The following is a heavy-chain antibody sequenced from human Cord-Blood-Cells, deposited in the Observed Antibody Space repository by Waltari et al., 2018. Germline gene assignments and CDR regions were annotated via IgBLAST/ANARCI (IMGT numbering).Heavy chain of an antibody. CDR3: ARSPKGRGGAAAY. CDR2: IYSGGSK. CDR1: GFTVSRNY. J-gene: IGHJ4*02. V-gene: IGHV3-53*01. D-gene: IGHD6-13*01. Sequence: EVQLVESGGGLIQPGGSLRLSCAASGFTVSRNYMSWVRQAPGKGLEWVSVIYSGGSKYYADSVKGRFTISRDNSKNTLYLQMNSLRAEDTAVYYCARSPKGRGGAAAYWGQGTLVTVSS.